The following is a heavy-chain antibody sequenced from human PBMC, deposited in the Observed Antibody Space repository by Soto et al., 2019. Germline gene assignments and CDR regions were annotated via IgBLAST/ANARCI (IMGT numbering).Heavy chain of an antibody. CDR2: IKKGGGEK. V-gene: IGHV3-7*01. CDR3: ARDGLCGDWNTDF. J-gene: IGHJ4*02. Sequence: EVQLVESGGTLVQPGESLRLCCAASGFTFSGYWMSWVRQAPGKGLEWVANIKKGGGEKYYVEDGKGGFIVFRENDRNLLYLQMNSLRADDTTVYYCARDGLCGDWNTDFWGQGTLVTVSS. CDR1: GFTFSGYW. D-gene: IGHD1-1*01.